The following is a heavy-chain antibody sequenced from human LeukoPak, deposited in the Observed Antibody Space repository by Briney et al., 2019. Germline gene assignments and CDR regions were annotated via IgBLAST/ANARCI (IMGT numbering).Heavy chain of an antibody. Sequence: GASVTVSCKASGFTFTGYYIHWVRQAPGQGLEWMGYINPHSGGTNSPQKFQGRVTMTTDTSISAAYMELSSLISDDTAMYYCVREGNELLSKNFDYWGQGTLVTVSS. CDR1: GFTFTGYY. D-gene: IGHD2-21*02. CDR3: VREGNELLSKNFDY. V-gene: IGHV1-2*02. CDR2: INPHSGGT. J-gene: IGHJ4*02.